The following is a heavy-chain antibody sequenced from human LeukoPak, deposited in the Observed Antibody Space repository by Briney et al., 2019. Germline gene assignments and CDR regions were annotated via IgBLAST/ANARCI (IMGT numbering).Heavy chain of an antibody. CDR3: ARDTLNYYYYYGMDV. J-gene: IGHJ6*02. V-gene: IGHV4-61*01. CDR2: IYYSGST. CDR1: GGSLSSGSYY. Sequence: PSETLSLTCTVSGGSLSSGSYYWSWIRQPPGKGLEWLGYIYYSGSTNYNPSLKSRVTISVDTSKNQFSLKLSSVTAADTAVYYCARDTLNYYYYYGMDVWGQGTTVTVSS.